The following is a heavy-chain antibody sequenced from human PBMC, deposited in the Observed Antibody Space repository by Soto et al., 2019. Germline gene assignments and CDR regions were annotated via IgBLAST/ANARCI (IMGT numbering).Heavy chain of an antibody. V-gene: IGHV3-48*03. D-gene: IGHD3-22*01. CDR2: ISSSGSTI. Sequence: GGSLRLSCAASGFTFSSYEMNWVRQAPGKGLEWVSYISSSGSTIYYADSVKGRFTISRDNAKNSLYLQMNSLRAEDTAVYYCASYGAFGGYYDSSGYYDPLYYFDYWGQGT. J-gene: IGHJ4*02. CDR1: GFTFSSYE. CDR3: ASYGAFGGYYDSSGYYDPLYYFDY.